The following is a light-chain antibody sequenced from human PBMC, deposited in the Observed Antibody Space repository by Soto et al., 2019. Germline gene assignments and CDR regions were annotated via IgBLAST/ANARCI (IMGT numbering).Light chain of an antibody. J-gene: IGKJ1*01. Sequence: EIVMTQSPATLSVSPGERATLSCRASQSVSSNLAWYQQKPGQAPRLLIYGASTRATGIPARFSGSGSGTEFTLTISSLQSEDFAVYYCQQYNKWPYTSGHGSKV. CDR1: QSVSSN. V-gene: IGKV3-15*01. CDR2: GAS. CDR3: QQYNKWPYT.